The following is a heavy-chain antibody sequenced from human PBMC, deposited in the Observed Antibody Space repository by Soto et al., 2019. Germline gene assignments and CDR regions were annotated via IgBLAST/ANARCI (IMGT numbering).Heavy chain of an antibody. CDR1: GFTFNNYA. Sequence: EVQLLESGGGLVQPGGSLRLSCAASGFTFNNYAMSWVRQAPGRGLEWVSAISRSGAITYYADSVRGRFTISRDNSKNTLYLQMNSLRVEDTAVYYCVKGAHLTNTVTTPFDYWGQGALVTVSS. D-gene: IGHD4-17*01. CDR3: VKGAHLTNTVTTPFDY. J-gene: IGHJ4*02. CDR2: ISRSGAIT. V-gene: IGHV3-23*01.